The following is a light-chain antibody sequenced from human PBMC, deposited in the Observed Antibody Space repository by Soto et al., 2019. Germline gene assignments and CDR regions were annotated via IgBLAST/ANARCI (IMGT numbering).Light chain of an antibody. V-gene: IGLV2-14*03. Sequence: QSVLTQPASVSGSPGQSITLSCTGASSDFHTFNYVSWYQHHPGKAPKLMIFDVSARPSGVSDRFSGSKSGNTASLTISGLQAEDEADYYCSSYTSSSTQVFGGGTKLTAL. CDR3: SSYTSSSTQV. CDR1: SSDFHTFNY. J-gene: IGLJ2*01. CDR2: DVS.